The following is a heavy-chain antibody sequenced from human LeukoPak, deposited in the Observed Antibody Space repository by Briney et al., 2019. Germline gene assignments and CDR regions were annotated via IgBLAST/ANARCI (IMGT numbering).Heavy chain of an antibody. J-gene: IGHJ4*02. CDR3: ARENYYDSSGSFDY. CDR1: GGSLSSYY. D-gene: IGHD3-22*01. Sequence: PSETLSLTCTVSGGSLSSYYWSWIRQPPGKGREWIGYIYDSGSTNYNPSPKSRVTISVDTSKNPFSLKLSSVTAADTAVYYCARENYYDSSGSFDYWGQGTLVTVSS. V-gene: IGHV4-59*01. CDR2: IYDSGST.